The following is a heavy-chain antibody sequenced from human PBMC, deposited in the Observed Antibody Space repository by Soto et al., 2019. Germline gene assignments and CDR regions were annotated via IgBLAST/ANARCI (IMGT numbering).Heavy chain of an antibody. CDR3: ARHGLWGTSPFDY. Sequence: DSLTISCKGSGYTFTDYWIGWVRQLPGKGLEWMGIIYPGDSDTRYSPSFQGHVTITVDKSTSTAYLQWNTLKASDTAMYYCARHGLWGTSPFDYWGQGTLVTVSS. D-gene: IGHD7-27*01. V-gene: IGHV5-51*01. J-gene: IGHJ4*02. CDR2: IYPGDSDT. CDR1: GYTFTDYW.